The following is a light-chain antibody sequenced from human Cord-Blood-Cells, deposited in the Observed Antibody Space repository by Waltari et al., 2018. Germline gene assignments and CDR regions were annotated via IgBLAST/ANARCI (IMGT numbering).Light chain of an antibody. CDR3: SSYTSSSTLV. CDR1: SSDVGGYNY. J-gene: IGLJ2*01. Sequence: QSALTQPASVSGSPGQSITISCTGTSSDVGGYNYVSWYQKHPGKAPKLMIDDVSNRPSGVCNRFAGSKSGNTASRTISGLQGEDEADYYCSSYTSSSTLVFGGGTKLTVL. V-gene: IGLV2-14*01. CDR2: DVS.